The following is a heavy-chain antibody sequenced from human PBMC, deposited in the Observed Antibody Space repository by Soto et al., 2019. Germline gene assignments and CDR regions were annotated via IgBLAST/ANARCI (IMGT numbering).Heavy chain of an antibody. CDR2: ISWNSGSI. Sequence: EVQLVEAGGGLVQPGRSLRLSCAASGFTFDDYAMHWVRQAPGKGLEWVSGISWNSGSIGYADSVRGRFTISRDNAYNSLYLQMNSLRAEDTAFYYCAKGPDYDFWCGNNWFDPWGQGTLVTVSS. J-gene: IGHJ5*02. V-gene: IGHV3-9*01. D-gene: IGHD3-3*01. CDR3: AKGPDYDFWCGNNWFDP. CDR1: GFTFDDYA.